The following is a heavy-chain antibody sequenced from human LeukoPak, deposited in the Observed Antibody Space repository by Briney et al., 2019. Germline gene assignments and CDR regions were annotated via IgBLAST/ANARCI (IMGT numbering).Heavy chain of an antibody. CDR2: IYYSGST. Sequence: SETLSLTCTVSGGSISSSSYYWGWIRQPPGKGLEWIGSIYYSGSTYYNPSLKSRVTISVDTSKNQFSLKLSSVTAADTAVYYCARRIYRHYYDSSGYVYWGQGTLVTVSS. V-gene: IGHV4-39*07. CDR1: GGSISSSSYY. CDR3: ARRIYRHYYDSSGYVY. J-gene: IGHJ4*02. D-gene: IGHD3-22*01.